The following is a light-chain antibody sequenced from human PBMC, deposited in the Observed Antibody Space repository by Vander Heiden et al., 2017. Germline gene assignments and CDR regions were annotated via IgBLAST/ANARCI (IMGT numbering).Light chain of an antibody. Sequence: QSALTQPASVSGSPGQSITISCPGNSSDVGSYNLVSWYQQHPGNAPKLMIYEVSKLPSGVSNRFSGSKSGNTASPTISGLQAEDEAYYYCCAYAGSSTVVFGGGTKLTVL. J-gene: IGLJ2*01. CDR1: SSDVGSYNL. CDR2: EVS. V-gene: IGLV2-23*02. CDR3: CAYAGSSTVV.